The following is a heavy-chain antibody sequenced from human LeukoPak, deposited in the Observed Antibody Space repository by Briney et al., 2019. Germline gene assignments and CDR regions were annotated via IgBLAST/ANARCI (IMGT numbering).Heavy chain of an antibody. D-gene: IGHD5-24*01. J-gene: IGHJ5*01. V-gene: IGHV4-39*07. CDR2: NYYSGST. Sequence: PSETLSLTCTVSDSSIIIINYYWGWIRQPPGMRLEWIGSNYYSGSTYYNSPLKRRVTISLDTSKNQVSLKLTSVTAADTAIYYCARGRRDGYKLNWFDSWGQGTLVTVSS. CDR1: DSSIIIINYY. CDR3: ARGRRDGYKLNWFDS.